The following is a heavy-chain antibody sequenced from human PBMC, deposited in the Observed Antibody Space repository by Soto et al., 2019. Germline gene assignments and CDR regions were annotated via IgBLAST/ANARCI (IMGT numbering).Heavy chain of an antibody. V-gene: IGHV3-72*01. CDR3: ARSARGPNYYYSYYMDF. J-gene: IGHJ6*03. Sequence: EVQLVESGGGLVQPGGSLRLSCAASGFTFSDRYMDWVRQAPGKGLEWVGRTRDKANSYTTEYAASVKGRFTISRDDSKNSLYLQINSLKTEDTAVYYCARSARGPNYYYSYYMDFG. CDR2: TRDKANSYTT. CDR1: GFTFSDRY.